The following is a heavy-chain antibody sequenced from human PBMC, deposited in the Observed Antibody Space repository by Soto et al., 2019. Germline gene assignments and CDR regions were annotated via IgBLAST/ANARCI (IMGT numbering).Heavy chain of an antibody. J-gene: IGHJ5*02. Sequence: SETLSLTCTVSGGSISSGDYYWSWIRQPPGKGLEWIGYIYYSGSTYYNPSLKSRVTISVDTSKNQFSLKLSSVTAADTAVYYCARGQLPPGWFDPWGQGTLVTVSS. CDR1: GGSISSGDYY. CDR3: ARGQLPPGWFDP. CDR2: IYYSGST. V-gene: IGHV4-30-4*01. D-gene: IGHD2-2*01.